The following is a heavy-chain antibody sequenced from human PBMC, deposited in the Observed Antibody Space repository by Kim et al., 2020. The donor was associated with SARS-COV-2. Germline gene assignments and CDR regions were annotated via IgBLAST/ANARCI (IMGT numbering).Heavy chain of an antibody. D-gene: IGHD6-13*01. V-gene: IGHV3-11*01. Sequence: YYADAVKGRFTISRDNAKNSLYLQMNSLRAEDTAVYYCAREGVDSSSWYSWGQGTLVTVSS. CDR3: AREGVDSSSWYS. J-gene: IGHJ4*02.